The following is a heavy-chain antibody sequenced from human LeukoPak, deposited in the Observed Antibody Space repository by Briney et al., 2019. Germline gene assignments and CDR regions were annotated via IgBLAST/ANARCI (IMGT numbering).Heavy chain of an antibody. CDR3: AKVPRGIMITLDY. D-gene: IGHD3-16*01. CDR2: ISDSGRNT. J-gene: IGHJ4*02. V-gene: IGHV3-23*01. Sequence: GGSLRLSCAASRFTFSSYAMSWVRQAPGKGLEWVSSISDSGRNTYYADSVKGRFTISRDNSENTLYLQMSSLRAEDTAVYYCAKVPRGIMITLDYWGQGTLVTVSS. CDR1: RFTFSSYA.